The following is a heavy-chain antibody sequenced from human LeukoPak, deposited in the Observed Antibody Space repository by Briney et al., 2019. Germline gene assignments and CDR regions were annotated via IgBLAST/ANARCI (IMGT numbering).Heavy chain of an antibody. CDR1: GYTFTGYY. CDR3: ATVNYYDSSGYYYFDY. CDR2: INPNSGGT. Sequence: ASVKVSCKASGYTFTGYYMHWVRQAPGQGLEWMGWINPNSGGTNYAQKFQGWVTMTRDTSISTAYMELSRLRSDDTAVYYCATVNYYDSSGYYYFDYWGQGTLVTVSS. J-gene: IGHJ4*02. D-gene: IGHD3-22*01. V-gene: IGHV1-2*04.